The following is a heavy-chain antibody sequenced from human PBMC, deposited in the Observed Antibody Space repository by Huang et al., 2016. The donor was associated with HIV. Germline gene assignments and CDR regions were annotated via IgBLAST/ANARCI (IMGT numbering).Heavy chain of an antibody. V-gene: IGHV1-24*01. CDR3: ATSTPDVGAGVLRSAFDI. Sequence: QVQLVESGAELKKPGASVRVSCKVSGYTVSELSLHWGRQAPEKGLEWMGGFEPEEGETIYAQRLQGRVTMTEDTATDTAYMELSSLRPEDTAVYYCATSTPDVGAGVLRSAFDIWGQGTMVTVSS. J-gene: IGHJ3*02. CDR2: FEPEEGET. CDR1: GYTVSELS. D-gene: IGHD2-15*01.